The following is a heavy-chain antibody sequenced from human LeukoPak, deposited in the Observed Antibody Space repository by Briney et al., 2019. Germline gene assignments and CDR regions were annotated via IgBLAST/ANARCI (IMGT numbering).Heavy chain of an antibody. D-gene: IGHD4-17*01. J-gene: IGHJ3*02. CDR1: QFNFNSYG. CDR3: AKDPNGDYVGTFDI. V-gene: IGHV3-23*01. Sequence: GGSLRLSCATSQFNFNSYGMTWVRQAPGKGLEWVSSISGGGGSTQYADSVQGRFTISRDNSKNTLYLQMNSLRADDTAVYYCAKDPNGDYVGTFDIWGQGTMVTVSS. CDR2: ISGGGGST.